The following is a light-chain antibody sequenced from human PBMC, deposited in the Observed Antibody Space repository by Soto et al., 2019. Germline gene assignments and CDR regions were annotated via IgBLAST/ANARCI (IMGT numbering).Light chain of an antibody. J-gene: IGLJ2*01. CDR3: SSYTSSNSVV. Sequence: QSVPTQPASVSGSPRPSVSISCTGTSRDVGDYDYVAWNQKHPDRAPKLIIYEVTNRPSGVSNRFSGSKSGSTRSLSISGLQAEDEADYYCSSYTSSNSVVFGGGTKVTVL. CDR2: EVT. V-gene: IGLV2-14*01. CDR1: SRDVGDYDY.